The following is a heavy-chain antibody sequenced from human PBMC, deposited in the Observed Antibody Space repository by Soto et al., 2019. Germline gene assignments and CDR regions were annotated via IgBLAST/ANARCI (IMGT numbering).Heavy chain of an antibody. CDR1: GYTFTSYD. D-gene: IGHD3-16*01. J-gene: IGHJ6*02. CDR3: AREGGRGMDG. CDR2: MNPNSANT. Sequence: QVQLVQSGAEVKKPGASVKVSCKASGYTFTSYDINWVRQATGQGLEWMGWMNPNSANTGYAQKFQGRVTMTRNTSISTADMGLRSRGAEDTAGDSWAREGGRGMDGWGQGTTVTVSS. V-gene: IGHV1-8*01.